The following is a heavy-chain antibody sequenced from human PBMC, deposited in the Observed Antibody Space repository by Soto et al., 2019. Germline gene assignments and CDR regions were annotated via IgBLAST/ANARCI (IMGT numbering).Heavy chain of an antibody. CDR1: GFTFSDYY. D-gene: IGHD2-2*01. CDR3: AGGGHQLPVMAV. J-gene: IGHJ6*04. V-gene: IGHV3-11*01. Sequence: GGSLRLSCAASGFTFSDYYMTWIRQAPGKGLEWVSYISSSGSTIYYADSVKGRFTISRDNAKNSLYLQMNSLRAEDTAVYYGAGGGHQLPVMAVGGKGTTVTVSS. CDR2: ISSSGSTI.